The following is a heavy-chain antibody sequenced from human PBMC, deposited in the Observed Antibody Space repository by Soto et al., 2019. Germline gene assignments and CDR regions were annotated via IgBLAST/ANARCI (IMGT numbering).Heavy chain of an antibody. D-gene: IGHD3-3*01. CDR1: GFTFSSYA. V-gene: IGHV3-23*01. J-gene: IGHJ5*02. CDR3: AKCFTDFWSGYYRGGQFDP. CDR2: ISGSGGST. Sequence: GGSLRLSCAASGFTFSSYAMSWVRQAPGRGLEWVSAISGSGGSTYYADSVKGRFTISRDNSKNTLYLQMNSLRAEDTAVYYCAKCFTDFWSGYYRGGQFDPWGQGTLVTVSS.